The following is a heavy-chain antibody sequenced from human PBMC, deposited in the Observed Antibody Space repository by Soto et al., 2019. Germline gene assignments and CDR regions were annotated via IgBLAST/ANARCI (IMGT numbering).Heavy chain of an antibody. V-gene: IGHV4-4*02. CDR2: IYHSGSS. D-gene: IGHD1-26*01. CDR1: GASISTSNW. CDR3: ARGPRSGSYSVDGFDV. Sequence: QVQLQQSGPGLVNPSGTLSLTCVVSGASISTSNWWSWVRQPPGKGVEWIGEIYHSGSSTYSPSLKSRVSMSVDKSRNQFSLRLTTVTAADTATYYCARGPRSGSYSVDGFDVWGQGTVVTVSS. J-gene: IGHJ3*01.